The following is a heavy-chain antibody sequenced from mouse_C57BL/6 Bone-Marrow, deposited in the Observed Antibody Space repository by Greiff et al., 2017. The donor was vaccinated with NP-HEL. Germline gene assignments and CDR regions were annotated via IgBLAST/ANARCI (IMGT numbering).Heavy chain of an antibody. CDR3: ARAYWDHWYFDV. Sequence: EVKLMESGPGLVKPSQSLSLTCSVTGYSITSGYYWNWIRQFPGNKLEWMGYISYDGSNNYNPSLKNRISITRDTSKNQFFLKLNSVTTEDTATYYCARAYWDHWYFDVWGTGTTVTVSS. CDR2: ISYDGSN. CDR1: GYSITSGYY. J-gene: IGHJ1*03. V-gene: IGHV3-6*01. D-gene: IGHD4-1*01.